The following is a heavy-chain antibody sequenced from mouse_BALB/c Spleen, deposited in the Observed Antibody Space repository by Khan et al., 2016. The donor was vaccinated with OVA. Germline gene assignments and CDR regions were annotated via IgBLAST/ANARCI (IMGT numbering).Heavy chain of an antibody. CDR2: ISSGSSTI. CDR1: GFTFSRFG. CDR3: ARNSNFDY. J-gene: IGHJ2*01. V-gene: IGHV5-17*02. Sequence: EVALVESGGGLVQPGGSRKLSCAASGFTFSRFGMHWVRQAPEKGLEWVAYISSGSSTIYYADTVKGRFTISSDNPKNTLFLLMTSLRSEDTAMYYCARNSNFDYWGQGNTLTVSS.